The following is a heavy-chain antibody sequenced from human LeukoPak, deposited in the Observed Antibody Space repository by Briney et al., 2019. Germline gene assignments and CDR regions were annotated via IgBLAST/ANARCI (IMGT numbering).Heavy chain of an antibody. D-gene: IGHD3-3*01. CDR1: GFTFSSYW. J-gene: IGHJ4*02. CDR3: ARASRYYDFWSGYYFDY. V-gene: IGHV3-7*01. CDR2: IKQDGSEK. Sequence: GGSLRLSCAASGFTFSSYWMSWVRQAPGKGLEWVANIKQDGSEKYYVDSVKGRFTISRDNAKNSLYLQMNSLRAEDTAVYYCARASRYYDFWSGYYFDYWGQGTLVTVSS.